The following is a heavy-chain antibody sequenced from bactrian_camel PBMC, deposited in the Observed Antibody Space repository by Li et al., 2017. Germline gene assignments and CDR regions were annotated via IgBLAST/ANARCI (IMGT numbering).Heavy chain of an antibody. CDR2: IYTGSGNT. J-gene: IGHJ6*01. CDR1: GYTYNRNC. D-gene: IGHD6*01. Sequence: HVQLVESGGGSVQAGGSLRLSCAVSGYTYNRNCMAWFRQAPGKEREGVARIYTGSGNTYYADSVKGRFTISKDNAKNTLYLQMNSLKPEDTAMYYCAAVRYGVTWYPLCRARSADFGYRGQGTQVTVS. CDR3: AAVRYGVTWYPLCRARSADFGY. V-gene: IGHV3S1*01.